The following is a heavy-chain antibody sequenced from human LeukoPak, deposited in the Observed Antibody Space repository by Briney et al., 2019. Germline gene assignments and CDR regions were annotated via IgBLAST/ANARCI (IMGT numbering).Heavy chain of an antibody. D-gene: IGHD3-22*01. V-gene: IGHV3-33*01. CDR2: IWYDGSND. J-gene: IGHJ4*02. CDR1: GFTFSGYG. Sequence: GGSLRLSCAASGFTFSGYGMHWVRQAPGKGLEWVAVIWYDGSNDDYADSVKGRFTISRDNSKNTLYLQMNSLRAEDTAVYYCATSIPRYDGSAYYPDYWGQGTLVTVSS. CDR3: ATSIPRYDGSAYYPDY.